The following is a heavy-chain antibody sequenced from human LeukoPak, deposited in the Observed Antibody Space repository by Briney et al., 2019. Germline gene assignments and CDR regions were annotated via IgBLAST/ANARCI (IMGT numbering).Heavy chain of an antibody. CDR1: GYTFTSYG. V-gene: IGHV1-18*01. D-gene: IGHD5-18*01. CDR2: ISAYNGNT. CDR3: ARNVDTAMVP. Sequence: ASVKVSCKASGYTFTSYGISWVRQAPGQGLEWMGWISAYNGNTNYAQKFQGRVTMTRNTSISTAYMELSSLRSEDTAVYYCARNVDTAMVPLGQGTLVTVSS. J-gene: IGHJ5*02.